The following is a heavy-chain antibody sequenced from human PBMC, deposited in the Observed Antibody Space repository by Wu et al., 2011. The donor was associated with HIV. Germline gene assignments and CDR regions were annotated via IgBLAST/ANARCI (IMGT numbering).Heavy chain of an antibody. J-gene: IGHJ3*02. CDR2: IVPVLGGS. D-gene: IGHD3-22*01. V-gene: IGHV1-69*11. Sequence: QAQLVQSGAEVREPGSSVKVSCKASGGTLRKYAFSWVRQAPGQGLEWMGGIVPVLGGSNYARKFQGRVTITADESRTTVHMELRSLRSDDSAVYFCARRQSDSSGYDAFDIWGQGTMVTVSS. CDR3: ARRQSDSSGYDAFDI. CDR1: GGTLRKYA.